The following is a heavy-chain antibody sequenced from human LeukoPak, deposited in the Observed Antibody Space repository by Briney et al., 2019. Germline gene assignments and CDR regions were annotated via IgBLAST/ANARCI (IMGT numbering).Heavy chain of an antibody. D-gene: IGHD3-3*01. CDR1: GGSISSSSYY. J-gene: IGHJ5*02. CDR2: IYYSGST. Sequence: PSETLSLTCTVSGGSISSSSYYWGWIRQPPGKGLEWIGSIYYSGSTYYNPSLKSRVTISVDTSKNQFSLKLSSVTAADTAVYYCAGARFLEWLLLDPWGQGTLVTVSS. V-gene: IGHV4-39*01. CDR3: AGARFLEWLLLDP.